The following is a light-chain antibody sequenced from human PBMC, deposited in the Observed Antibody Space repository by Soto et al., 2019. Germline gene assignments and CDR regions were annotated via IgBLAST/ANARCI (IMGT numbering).Light chain of an antibody. Sequence: EIVMTHSPATLSVSPGEMATLSFRASHTVRNNYLAWYQQKPGQAPRLLIYDASNRATGIPARFSGNGSGTDFTLTISSLEPEDFAVYYCQHRTDWPSTWTFGQGTKVDI. CDR1: HTVRNNY. J-gene: IGKJ1*01. V-gene: IGKV3-11*01. CDR2: DAS. CDR3: QHRTDWPSTWT.